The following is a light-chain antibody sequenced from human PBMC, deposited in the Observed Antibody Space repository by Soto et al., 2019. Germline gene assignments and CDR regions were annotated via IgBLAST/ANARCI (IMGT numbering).Light chain of an antibody. CDR1: QSVGRN. CDR2: AAS. J-gene: IGKJ1*01. V-gene: IGKV3-15*01. CDR3: QHYNSYSEA. Sequence: EILLTQSPGPLSLSPGERATLSCRASQSVGRNLAWYQKKPGKAPRLVIYAASTRATGIPDRLSGSVYGTELTITISSMKSEDFEVYYCQHYNSYSEAFGQGTKVEIK.